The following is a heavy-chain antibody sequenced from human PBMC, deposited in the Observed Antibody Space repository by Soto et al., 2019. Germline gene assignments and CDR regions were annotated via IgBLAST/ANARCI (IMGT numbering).Heavy chain of an antibody. Sequence: VQLLESGGGLIQPGGSLRLSCAASGFTFSYGIHWLRQAPGKGLKWVEYISYDSSNKFYGDSVKGRFTISRDNSKNTQFLQMNSLRAEDTAVYYCAKLVIGYCSGNTCDDYWGQGTLVAVSS. CDR1: GFTFSYG. CDR2: ISYDSSNK. V-gene: IGHV3-30*18. D-gene: IGHD2-15*01. CDR3: AKLVIGYCSGNTCDDY. J-gene: IGHJ4*02.